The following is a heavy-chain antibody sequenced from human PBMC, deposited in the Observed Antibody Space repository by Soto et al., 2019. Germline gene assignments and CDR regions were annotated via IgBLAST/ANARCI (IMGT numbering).Heavy chain of an antibody. J-gene: IGHJ4*02. V-gene: IGHV1-69*04. D-gene: IGHD3-10*01. Sequence: QVQLVQSGAEVKRPGSSVKVSCKASGDTFNFYSINWVRQAPGLGLEWMGRVNPILSMSNYAQRFQGRVTMTADKSTSPAYMELSGLRSEDTAIYYCATSYGSGDRACDFWRQGALVTVSS. CDR3: ATSYGSGDRACDF. CDR1: GDTFNFYS. CDR2: VNPILSMS.